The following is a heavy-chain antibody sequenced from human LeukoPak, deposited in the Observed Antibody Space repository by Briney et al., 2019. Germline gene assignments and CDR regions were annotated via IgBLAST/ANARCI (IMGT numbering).Heavy chain of an antibody. V-gene: IGHV1-69*06. Sequence: SVKVSCKASGGTFSSYAISWVRQAPGQGLEWMGGIIPIFGTANYAQKFQGRVTITADKSTSTAYMELSSLRSEDTAVYYCARDRGMGYYDSSGYYFDYWGQGTLVTVSS. CDR3: ARDRGMGYYDSSGYYFDY. D-gene: IGHD3-22*01. CDR2: IIPIFGTA. J-gene: IGHJ4*02. CDR1: GGTFSSYA.